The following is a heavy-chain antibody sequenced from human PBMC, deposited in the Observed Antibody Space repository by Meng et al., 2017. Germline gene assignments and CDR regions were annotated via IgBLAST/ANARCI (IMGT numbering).Heavy chain of an antibody. V-gene: IGHV3-7*01. CDR3: VRGPEFDSGYNSYFDY. J-gene: IGHJ4*02. D-gene: IGHD5-12*01. CDR1: GFTFSSYW. Sequence: GASLKISCEASGFTFSSYWMSWVCHAPGKGVEVVVKIKQEGSRKYYVYSVKGRFTIARDNTKNSHDLQMNNLRAEDTAVYYCVRGPEFDSGYNSYFDYWGQGTLVTVSS. CDR2: IKQEGSRK.